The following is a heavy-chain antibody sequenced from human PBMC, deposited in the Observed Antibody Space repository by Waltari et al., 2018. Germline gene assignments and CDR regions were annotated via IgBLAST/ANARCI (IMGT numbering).Heavy chain of an antibody. V-gene: IGHV4-38-2*01. CDR2: IYHSGSA. Sequence: QVQLQESGPGLVKPSETLSLTCDVSGYSISSGYYWGWIRQPPGKGLEWIGSIYHSGSAYYNPSLKSRVTIAVDTSKNEFSLKLRSVTAADTAVYYCAREAFHIWGQGTMVTVSS. CDR1: GYSISSGYY. CDR3: AREAFHI. J-gene: IGHJ3*02.